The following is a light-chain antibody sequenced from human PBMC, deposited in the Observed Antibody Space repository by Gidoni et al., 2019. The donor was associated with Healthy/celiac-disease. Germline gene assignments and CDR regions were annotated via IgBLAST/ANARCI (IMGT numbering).Light chain of an antibody. J-gene: IGLJ3*02. CDR3: AAWDDSLSGWV. CDR2: RNN. CDR1: SSNIGSNY. Sequence: QSVLTQPPPAPGTPGQGVTISCSGSSSNIGSNYVYWYQQLPGTAPKLLIYRNNQRPSGVPDRFSGSKSGTSASLAISGLRSEDEADYYCAAWDDSLSGWVFGGGTKLTVL. V-gene: IGLV1-47*01.